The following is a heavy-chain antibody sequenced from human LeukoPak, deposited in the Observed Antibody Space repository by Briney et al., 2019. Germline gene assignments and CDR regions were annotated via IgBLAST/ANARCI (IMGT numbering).Heavy chain of an antibody. V-gene: IGHV4-39*07. Sequence: SETLSLTCTVSGGSISSSSYYWGWIRQPPGKGLEWIGSIYYSGSTYYNPSLKSRVTISVDTSKNQFSLKLSSVTAADTAVYYCARAGGIVVVVAATLFDYWGQGTLVTVSS. CDR3: ARAGGIVVVVAATLFDY. J-gene: IGHJ4*02. CDR1: GGSISSSSYY. CDR2: IYYSGST. D-gene: IGHD2-15*01.